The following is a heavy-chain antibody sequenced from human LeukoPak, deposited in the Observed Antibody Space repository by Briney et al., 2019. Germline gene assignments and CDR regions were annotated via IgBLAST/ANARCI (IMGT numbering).Heavy chain of an antibody. V-gene: IGHV3-11*06. CDR2: IGSSSSYT. CDR1: GFTFSDYY. CDR3: AREGTRGYSYSLAFDP. Sequence: KAGGSLRLSCAASGFTFSDYYMSWIRQAPGKGLEWVSYIGSSSSYTNYADSVKGRFTISRDNAKNSLYLQMNSLRAEDTAVYYCAREGTRGYSYSLAFDPWGQGTLVTVSS. D-gene: IGHD5-18*01. J-gene: IGHJ5*02.